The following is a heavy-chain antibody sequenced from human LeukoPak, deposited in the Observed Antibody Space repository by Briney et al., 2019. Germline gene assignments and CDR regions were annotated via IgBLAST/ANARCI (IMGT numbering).Heavy chain of an antibody. D-gene: IGHD2-2*01. V-gene: IGHV1-46*01. J-gene: IGHJ5*02. CDR3: AREGILVPAAMEVGWFDP. Sequence: ASVKVSCKASGYTFTSYYMHWVRQAPGQGLEWMGIINPSGGSTSYAQKFQGRVTMTRDTSTSTVYMELSSPRSEDTAVYYCAREGILVPAAMEVGWFDPWGQGTLVTVSS. CDR2: INPSGGST. CDR1: GYTFTSYY.